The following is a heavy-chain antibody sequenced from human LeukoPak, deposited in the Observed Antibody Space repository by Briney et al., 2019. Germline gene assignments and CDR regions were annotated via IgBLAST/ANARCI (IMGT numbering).Heavy chain of an antibody. D-gene: IGHD1-26*01. V-gene: IGHV3-66*01. CDR2: IYSGGST. Sequence: GGSLRLPCAASGFTVSSNYMSWVRQAPGKGLEWVSVIYSGGSTYYEDSVKGRFTISRDNSKNTLYLQMNSLRADDTAVYYCATLVGATADYWGQGTLVTVSS. J-gene: IGHJ4*02. CDR1: GFTVSSNY. CDR3: ATLVGATADY.